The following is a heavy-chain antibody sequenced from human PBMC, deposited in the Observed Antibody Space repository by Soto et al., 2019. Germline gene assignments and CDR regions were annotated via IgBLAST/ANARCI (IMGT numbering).Heavy chain of an antibody. CDR1: GFTFSSYA. CDR3: AKDRIAAPLGYNWFDP. J-gene: IGHJ5*02. Sequence: PGGSLRLSCAASGFTFSSYAMHWVRQAPGKGLEWVAVISYDGSNKYYADSVKGRFTISRDNSKNTLYLQMNSLRAEDTAVYYCAKDRIAAPLGYNWFDPWGQGTLVTVSS. CDR2: ISYDGSNK. D-gene: IGHD6-6*01. V-gene: IGHV3-30-3*01.